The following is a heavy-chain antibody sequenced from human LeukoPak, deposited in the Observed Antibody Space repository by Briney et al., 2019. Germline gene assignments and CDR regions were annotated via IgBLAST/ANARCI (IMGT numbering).Heavy chain of an antibody. V-gene: IGHV1-8*01. D-gene: IGHD6-19*01. CDR2: MNPNSGNT. Sequence: ASVTVSCTASGYTFTSYDINWVRQATGQGLEWMGWMNPNSGNTGYAQKFQGRVTMTRNTSISTAYMELSSLRSEDTAVYYCARCSSGWYWYYYYGMDVWGQGTTVTVSS. CDR1: GYTFTSYD. J-gene: IGHJ6*02. CDR3: ARCSSGWYWYYYYGMDV.